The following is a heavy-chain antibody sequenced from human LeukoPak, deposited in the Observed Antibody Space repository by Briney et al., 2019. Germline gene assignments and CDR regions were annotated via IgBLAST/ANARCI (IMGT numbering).Heavy chain of an antibody. D-gene: IGHD2-21*02. J-gene: IGHJ6*02. V-gene: IGHV3-48*03. Sequence: GVSLRLSCEGSGFIFINFEMKWVRQAPGKGLEWVSFISSSGHTIYYADSVKGRFTISRDNARNSLYLQMNSLRAEDTAVYYCARDEHLRVGGDGHYYGMDVWGQGTTVTVSS. CDR3: ARDEHLRVGGDGHYYGMDV. CDR1: GFIFINFE. CDR2: ISSSGHTI.